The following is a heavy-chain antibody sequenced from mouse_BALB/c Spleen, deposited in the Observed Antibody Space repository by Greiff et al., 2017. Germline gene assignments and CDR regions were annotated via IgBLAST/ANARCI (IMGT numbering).Heavy chain of an antibody. CDR1: GYAFSSSW. V-gene: IGHV1-82*01. CDR3: ARSGYYGSSYWYCDV. Sequence: QVQLQQSGPELVKPGASVKISCKASGYAFSSSWMNWVKQRPGQGLEWIGRIYPGDGDTNYNGKFKGKATLTADKSSSTAYMQLSSLTSVDSAVYFCARSGYYGSSYWYCDVWGAGTTVTVSS. CDR2: IYPGDGDT. D-gene: IGHD1-1*01. J-gene: IGHJ1*01.